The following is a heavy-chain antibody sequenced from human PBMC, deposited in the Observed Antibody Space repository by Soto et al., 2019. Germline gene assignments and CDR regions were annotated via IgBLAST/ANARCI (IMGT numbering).Heavy chain of an antibody. Sequence: PGGSLRLSCTASGLTFGDYAMSWVRQAPGKGLEWVGFIRSKAYGGTTEYAASVKGRFTISRDDSKSIAYLQMNSLKTEDTAVYYCTRETVVVVAASYGMDVWGQGTTVTVSS. CDR1: GLTFGDYA. J-gene: IGHJ6*02. D-gene: IGHD2-15*01. V-gene: IGHV3-49*04. CDR3: TRETVVVVAASYGMDV. CDR2: IRSKAYGGTT.